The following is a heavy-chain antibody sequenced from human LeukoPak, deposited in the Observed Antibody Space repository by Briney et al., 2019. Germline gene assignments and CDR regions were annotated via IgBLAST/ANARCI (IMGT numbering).Heavy chain of an antibody. J-gene: IGHJ3*02. V-gene: IGHV1-69*13. D-gene: IGHD6-19*01. CDR1: GYTFTSYG. CDR2: IIPIFGTA. Sequence: SVKVSCKASGYTFTSYGISWVRQAPGQGLEWMGGIIPIFGTANYAQKFQGRVTITADESTSTAYMELSSLRSEDTAVYYCARAAGYSSGLADIWGQGTMVTVSS. CDR3: ARAAGYSSGLADI.